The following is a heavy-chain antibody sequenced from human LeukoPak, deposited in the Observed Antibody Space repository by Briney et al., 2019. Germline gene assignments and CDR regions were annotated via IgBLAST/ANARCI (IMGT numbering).Heavy chain of an antibody. Sequence: PSETLSLTCAVYGGSFSGYYRSWIRQPPGKGLEWIGEINHSGSTNYNPSLKSRVTISVDTSKNQFSLKLSSVTAADTAVYYCARVHNYDFWSGYLGIDYWGQGTLVTVSS. V-gene: IGHV4-34*01. CDR1: GGSFSGYY. CDR3: ARVHNYDFWSGYLGIDY. CDR2: INHSGST. J-gene: IGHJ4*02. D-gene: IGHD3-3*01.